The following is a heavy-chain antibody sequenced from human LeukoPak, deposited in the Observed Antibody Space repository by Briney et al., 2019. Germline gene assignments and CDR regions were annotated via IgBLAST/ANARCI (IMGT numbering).Heavy chain of an antibody. CDR3: ARDQWELGALGY. J-gene: IGHJ4*02. CDR2: INHSGST. Sequence: PSETLSLTCAVYGGSFSGYYWSWIRQPPGKGLEWIGEINHSGSTNYNPSLKSRVTISVDTSKNQFSLKLSSVTAADTAVYYCARDQWELGALGYWGQGTLVTVSS. D-gene: IGHD1-26*01. V-gene: IGHV4-34*01. CDR1: GGSFSGYY.